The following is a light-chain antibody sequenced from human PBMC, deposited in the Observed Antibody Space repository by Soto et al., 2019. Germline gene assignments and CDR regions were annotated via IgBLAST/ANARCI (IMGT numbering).Light chain of an antibody. CDR2: DAS. J-gene: IGKJ4*01. V-gene: IGKV1-16*02. CDR3: QQYHLFPLT. Sequence: DIQMTQFPSSLSASIGDRVIITCRASQDISNYLGWFQQKSGQDPKSLIYDASNLQSGVPSKFSGSGSGTDFTLSITVLQPEDFATYYCQQYHLFPLTFGGGSNVEIK. CDR1: QDISNY.